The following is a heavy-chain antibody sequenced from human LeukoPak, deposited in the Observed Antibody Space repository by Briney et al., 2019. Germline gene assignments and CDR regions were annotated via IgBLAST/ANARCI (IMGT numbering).Heavy chain of an antibody. CDR2: IYYSGST. Sequence: SETLSLTCAVSGGSISTYYWSWIRQPPGKGLEWIGYIYYSGSTNYNPSLKNRVTISVDTSKNQFSLKLSSVTAADTAVYFCARYGSSGWYYDYWGQGTLVTVSS. J-gene: IGHJ4*02. V-gene: IGHV4-59*01. D-gene: IGHD6-19*01. CDR1: GGSISTYY. CDR3: ARYGSSGWYYDY.